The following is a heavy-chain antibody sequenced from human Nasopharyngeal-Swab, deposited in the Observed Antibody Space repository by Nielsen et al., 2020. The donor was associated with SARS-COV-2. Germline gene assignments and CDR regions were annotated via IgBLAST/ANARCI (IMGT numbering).Heavy chain of an antibody. J-gene: IGHJ4*02. V-gene: IGHV4-59*13. CDR1: GGSISSYP. Sequence: SETLSLTCSVPGGSISSYPWSWIRQPPGKGLEWIGYIYYSGSTNYNPSLKSRVTISVDTSKNQFSLKLSSVTAADTAVYYCARGFDYWGQGTLVTVSS. CDR2: IYYSGST. CDR3: ARGFDY.